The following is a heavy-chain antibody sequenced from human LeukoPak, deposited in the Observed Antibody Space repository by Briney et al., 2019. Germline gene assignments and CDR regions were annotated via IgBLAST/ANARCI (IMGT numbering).Heavy chain of an antibody. J-gene: IGHJ4*02. Sequence: GASVKVSCKASGDTFSSYGLSWVRQAPGQGLEWMGRIIPISGIANYAQKFQDRVTINTDESTSTVYMELSSLRSEDTAVYYWGRDLYFLERGGPDYGGRGPLV. CDR1: GDTFSSYG. D-gene: IGHD3-3*01. V-gene: IGHV1-69*05. CDR3: GRDLYFLERGGPDY. CDR2: IIPISGIA.